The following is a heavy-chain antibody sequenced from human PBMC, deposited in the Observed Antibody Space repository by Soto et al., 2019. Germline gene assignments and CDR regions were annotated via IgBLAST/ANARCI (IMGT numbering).Heavy chain of an antibody. CDR1: GFTISTFA. Sequence: PGGSLRLSCAASGFTISTFAMTWVRQAPGKGLESVCGMTGSGATIHYADSVRGRFTISKDNSKNVLFLQMDYLRDEDTAIYYCAKDRPVKARSGSLSSWGQGTLVTVSS. D-gene: IGHD1-26*01. CDR2: MTGSGATI. J-gene: IGHJ5*02. V-gene: IGHV3-23*01. CDR3: AKDRPVKARSGSLSS.